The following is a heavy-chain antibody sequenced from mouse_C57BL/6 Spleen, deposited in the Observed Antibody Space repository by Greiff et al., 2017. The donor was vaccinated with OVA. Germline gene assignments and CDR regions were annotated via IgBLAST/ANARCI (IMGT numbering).Heavy chain of an antibody. CDR3: ARLYYGAYWYFDV. CDR2: ISDGGSYT. CDR1: GFTFSSYA. J-gene: IGHJ1*03. V-gene: IGHV5-4*03. D-gene: IGHD2-1*01. Sequence: EVKVEESGGGLVKPGGSLKLSCAASGFTFSSYAMSWVRQTPEKRLEWVATISDGGSYTYYPDNVKGRFTISRDNAKNNLYLQMSHLKSEDTAMYYCARLYYGAYWYFDVWGTGTTVTVSS.